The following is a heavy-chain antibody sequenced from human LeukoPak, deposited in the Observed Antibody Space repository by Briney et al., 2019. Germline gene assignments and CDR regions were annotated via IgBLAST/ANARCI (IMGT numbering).Heavy chain of an antibody. CDR2: ISYDGSNK. D-gene: IGHD6-19*01. J-gene: IGHJ4*02. Sequence: GGSLRLSCAASGFTFSSYAMHWVRQAPGKGLEWVAVISYDGSNKYYADSVKGRFTISRDNSKNTLYLQMNSLRAEDTAVYYCARRGQAVAGTYFDYWGQGTLVTVSS. CDR3: ARRGQAVAGTYFDY. V-gene: IGHV3-30-3*01. CDR1: GFTFSSYA.